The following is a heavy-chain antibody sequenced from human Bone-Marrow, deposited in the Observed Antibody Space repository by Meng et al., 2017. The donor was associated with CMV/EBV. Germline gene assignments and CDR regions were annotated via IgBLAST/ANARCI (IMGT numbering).Heavy chain of an antibody. Sequence: CAVYGESFSQYYWTWIRQPPGKGLEWIGEINYSGSTNYNPSLKSRVTISGDTSKNQFSLNLNSVTVADTAVYYCARGGYSSGWSPLSQWGQGTLVTVSS. V-gene: IGHV4-34*01. J-gene: IGHJ4*02. CDR1: GESFSQYY. D-gene: IGHD6-19*01. CDR2: INYSGST. CDR3: ARGGYSSGWSPLSQ.